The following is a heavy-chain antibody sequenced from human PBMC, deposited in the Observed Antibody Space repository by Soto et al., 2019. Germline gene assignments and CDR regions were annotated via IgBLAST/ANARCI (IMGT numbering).Heavy chain of an antibody. J-gene: IGHJ6*03. CDR1: GFTFSSYG. D-gene: IGHD2-21*02. Sequence: QVQLVESGGGVVQPGRSLRLSCAASGFTFSSYGMHWVRQAPGKGLEWVAVISYDGSNKYYAASVKGRFTISRDNSKNTLYLQMNRLRAEDTAVYYCAKGGDPQAVTGYYYYYMDVWGKGTTVTVSS. V-gene: IGHV3-30*18. CDR3: AKGGDPQAVTGYYYYYMDV. CDR2: ISYDGSNK.